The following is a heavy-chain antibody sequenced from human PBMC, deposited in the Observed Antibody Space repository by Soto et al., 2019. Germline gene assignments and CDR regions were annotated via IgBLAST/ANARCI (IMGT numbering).Heavy chain of an antibody. CDR1: SCTFTSYG. Sequence: ASVKVSCTASSCTFTSYGVSRVRQAPGQGLEWMGWINAYNGNTNYAQNLQGRVTMTTDTSTSTGYMELRSLRSDDTAVYYCARVPSKYSYGNYYYYYGMDVWGQGTTVTVSS. V-gene: IGHV1-18*01. CDR2: INAYNGNT. J-gene: IGHJ6*02. D-gene: IGHD5-18*01. CDR3: ARVPSKYSYGNYYYYYGMDV.